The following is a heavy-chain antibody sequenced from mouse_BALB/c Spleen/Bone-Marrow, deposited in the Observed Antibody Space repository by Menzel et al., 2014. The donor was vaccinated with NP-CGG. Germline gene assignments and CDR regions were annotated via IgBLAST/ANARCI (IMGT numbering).Heavy chain of an antibody. CDR1: GFNIKDTY. V-gene: IGHV14-3*02. J-gene: IGHJ3*01. D-gene: IGHD1-1*01. CDR3: ANYFCGSSLFAY. CDR2: IDPANGNT. Sequence: VQLKESGAELVKPGASVKLSCTASGFNIKDTYMHWVKQRPEQCLEWIGRIDPANGNTKYDPKFQGKVTITADTSSNTAYLQLSSLTSEDTAVYYCANYFCGSSLFAYWGQGTLVTVSA.